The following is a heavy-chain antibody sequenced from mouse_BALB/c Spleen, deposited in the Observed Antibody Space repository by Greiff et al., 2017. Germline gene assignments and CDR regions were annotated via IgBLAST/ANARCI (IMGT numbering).Heavy chain of an antibody. J-gene: IGHJ4*01. CDR3: ARSDFYGNYGRDAMDY. D-gene: IGHD2-1*01. CDR1: GFTFSSFG. V-gene: IGHV5-17*02. CDR2: ISSGSSTI. Sequence: DVMLVESGGGLVQPGGSRKLSCAASGFTFSSFGMHWVRQAPEKGLEWVAYISSGSSTIYYADTVKGRFTISRDNPKNTLFLQMTSLRSEDTAMYYCARSDFYGNYGRDAMDYWGQGTSVTVSS.